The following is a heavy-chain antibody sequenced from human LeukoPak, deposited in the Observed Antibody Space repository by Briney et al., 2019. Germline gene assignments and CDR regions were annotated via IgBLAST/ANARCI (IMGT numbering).Heavy chain of an antibody. J-gene: IGHJ5*02. V-gene: IGHV5-10-1*01. Sequence: GESLKISCKGSEYRFTSYWISWVRQMPAKGLEWMGRIDPSDSYTNYSPSFQGHVTISADKSIRTAYLQWSSLKASDTAMYYCARSKLAYPFWFDPWGQGTLVTVSS. CDR3: ARSKLAYPFWFDP. D-gene: IGHD2-21*01. CDR2: IDPSDSYT. CDR1: EYRFTSYW.